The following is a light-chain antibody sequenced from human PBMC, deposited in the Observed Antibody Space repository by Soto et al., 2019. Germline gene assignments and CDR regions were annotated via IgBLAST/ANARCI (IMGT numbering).Light chain of an antibody. V-gene: IGLV1-40*01. CDR2: GNS. Sequence: QSVLTQPPSVSGAPGQTVTISCAGSSSNLGAGYDVQWYQQLPGTAPKLLIYGNSNRPSGVPDRFSGSKSRTSSSLAITGLQAEDEADYYCPSYDSSLRGWVFGGGTKLAVL. CDR1: SSNLGAGYD. CDR3: PSYDSSLRGWV. J-gene: IGLJ3*02.